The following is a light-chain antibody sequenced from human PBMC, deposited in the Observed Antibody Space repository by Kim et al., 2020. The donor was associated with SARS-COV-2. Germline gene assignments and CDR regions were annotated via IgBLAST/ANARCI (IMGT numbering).Light chain of an antibody. CDR1: ELGDKY. CDR3: QAWDSNFWV. Sequence: YELTQPPSVSVSPGQTASITCSGDELGDKYACWYQQKPGQSPVVVIYEDNKRPSGIPERFSGSNSGNTATLTISGTQAMDEADYYCQAWDSNFWVFGGGTQLTVL. V-gene: IGLV3-1*01. CDR2: EDN. J-gene: IGLJ3*02.